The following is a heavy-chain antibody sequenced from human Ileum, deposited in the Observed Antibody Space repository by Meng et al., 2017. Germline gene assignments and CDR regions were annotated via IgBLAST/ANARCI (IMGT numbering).Heavy chain of an antibody. V-gene: IGHV4-61*01. Sequence: LPVSGPGLVRPSETLSLTCAGSGGSVSGRSYSWTWIRQPPGKGLEWIGYVFDSGTTKYNPSLSSRVTISSDTSKNRFSLELTSVTAADTAVYYCATDVYGDGLAYLDHWGQGSLVTVSS. CDR1: GGSVSGRSYS. D-gene: IGHD4-17*01. J-gene: IGHJ4*02. CDR2: VFDSGTT. CDR3: ATDVYGDGLAYLDH.